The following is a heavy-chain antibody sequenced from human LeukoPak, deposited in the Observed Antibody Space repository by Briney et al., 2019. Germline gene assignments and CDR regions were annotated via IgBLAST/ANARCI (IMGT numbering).Heavy chain of an antibody. D-gene: IGHD3-3*01. Sequence: GGSLRLSCAASGFTFSSYAMSWVRQAPGKGLEWVSAISGSGGSTYYADSVKVRFTISRDNSKNTLYLQMNSLRAEDTAVYYCAKHTIFGVVTHYFDYWGQGTLVTVSS. V-gene: IGHV3-23*01. CDR3: AKHTIFGVVTHYFDY. J-gene: IGHJ4*02. CDR1: GFTFSSYA. CDR2: ISGSGGST.